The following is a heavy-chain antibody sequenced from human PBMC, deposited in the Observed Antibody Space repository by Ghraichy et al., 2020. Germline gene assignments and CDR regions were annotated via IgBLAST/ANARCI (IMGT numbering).Heavy chain of an antibody. V-gene: IGHV3-30*18. D-gene: IGHD2-21*02. CDR1: GFSFSRYG. J-gene: IGHJ4*02. CDR3: AKGGLFWWRPTDY. CDR2: MSFDGSNK. Sequence: GESLNISCTASGFSFSRYGMHWVRQAPGKGLEWVAVMSFDGSNKYYGDSVKGRFIISRDNSKNRLYLQMNSLKTEDTAVYYCAKGGLFWWRPTDYWGQGSLVTVSS.